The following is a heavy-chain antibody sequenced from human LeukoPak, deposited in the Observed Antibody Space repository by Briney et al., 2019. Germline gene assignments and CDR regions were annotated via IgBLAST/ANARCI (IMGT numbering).Heavy chain of an antibody. D-gene: IGHD3-9*01. J-gene: IGHJ3*02. CDR2: IYYSGST. CDR3: ARDVDYDILTGYSLWAFDI. CDR1: GGSISSYY. V-gene: IGHV4-59*12. Sequence: SETLSLTCTVSGGSISSYYWSWIRQPPGKGLEWIGYIYYSGSTNYNPSLKSRVTISVDTSKNQFSLKLSSVTAADTAVYYCARDVDYDILTGYSLWAFDIWGQGTMVTVSS.